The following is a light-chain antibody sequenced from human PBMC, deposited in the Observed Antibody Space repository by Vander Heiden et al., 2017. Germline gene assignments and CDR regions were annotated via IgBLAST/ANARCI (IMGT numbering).Light chain of an antibody. J-gene: IGKJ2*01. CDR1: HSVSSY. CDR3: QQRSNWPPGYT. Sequence: EIVLTQSPATLSLSPVESATLSCRASHSVSSYLAWYPQKPGQPPRLLIYVASSTATGIPARVSGSGSGTDFTLTISSLGPVDFAVYYCQQRSNWPPGYTFGQGTKLEIK. CDR2: VAS. V-gene: IGKV3-11*01.